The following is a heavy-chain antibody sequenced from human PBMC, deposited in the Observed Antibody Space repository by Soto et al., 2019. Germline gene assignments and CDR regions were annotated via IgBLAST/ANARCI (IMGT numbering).Heavy chain of an antibody. Sequence: QITLKESGPTLVKPTQTLTLSCTFSGFSLTTRGVGVGWIRQPPGKALEWLALIYWDDDEGYSPSLKSRLTITXDXXHNQVVLTMTNMDPVDTAAYSCAHRPRVYSYHFDYWGQGTLVTVSS. D-gene: IGHD5-18*01. CDR3: AHRPRVYSYHFDY. CDR2: IYWDDDE. J-gene: IGHJ4*02. V-gene: IGHV2-5*02. CDR1: GFSLTTRGVG.